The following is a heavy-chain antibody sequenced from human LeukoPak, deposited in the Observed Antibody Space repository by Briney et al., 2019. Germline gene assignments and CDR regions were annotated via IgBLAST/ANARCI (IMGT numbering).Heavy chain of an antibody. Sequence: SVKVSCKASGGTFSSYAISWVRQAPGQGLEWMGRIIPILGIANYAQKFQGRVTITADKSTSTAYMELRSLRSDDTAVYYCARDRSDSSGYANWGQGTLVTVSS. V-gene: IGHV1-69*04. CDR2: IIPILGIA. CDR1: GGTFSSYA. D-gene: IGHD3-22*01. CDR3: ARDRSDSSGYAN. J-gene: IGHJ4*02.